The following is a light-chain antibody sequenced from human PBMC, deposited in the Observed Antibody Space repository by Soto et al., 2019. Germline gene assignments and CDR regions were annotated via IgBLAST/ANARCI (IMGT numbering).Light chain of an antibody. Sequence: DIVMTQSPDSLAVSLGERATINCRSSQNILYSTNNKNYLAWYQQKPGQPPKLLIYWASTRESGVPDRFSGSGSGKDFTLTISSLQAEDVAVYYCQQYYSTPPTFGQGTKVEI. CDR1: QNILYSTNNKNY. J-gene: IGKJ1*01. V-gene: IGKV4-1*01. CDR2: WAS. CDR3: QQYYSTPPT.